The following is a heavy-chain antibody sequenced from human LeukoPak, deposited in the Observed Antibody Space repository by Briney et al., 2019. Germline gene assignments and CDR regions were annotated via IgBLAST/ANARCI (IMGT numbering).Heavy chain of an antibody. CDR3: AREGSGYYYSGWFDP. J-gene: IGHJ5*02. CDR2: IYYSGST. V-gene: IGHV4-59*01. D-gene: IGHD3-22*01. Sequence: SETLSLTCTVSGGSISSYYWSWIRQPPGKGLEWIGYIYYSGSTNYNPSLKSRVTISVDTSKNQFSLKLSSVTAADTAVYYCAREGSGYYYSGWFDPWGQGTLVTVYS. CDR1: GGSISSYY.